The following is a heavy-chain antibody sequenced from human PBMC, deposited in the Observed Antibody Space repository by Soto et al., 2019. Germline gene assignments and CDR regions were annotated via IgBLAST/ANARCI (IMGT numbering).Heavy chain of an antibody. CDR1: GGSISSYY. J-gene: IGHJ6*02. Sequence: QVQLQESGPGLVKPSETLSLTCTVSGGSISSYYWSWIRQPPGKGLEWIGYIYYSGSTNYNPSLKSRVTISVDTSKTQFSLKLSSVTAADTAVYYCARGSEYYYYYYGMDVWGQGTTVTVSS. CDR3: ARGSEYYYYYYGMDV. V-gene: IGHV4-59*01. CDR2: IYYSGST.